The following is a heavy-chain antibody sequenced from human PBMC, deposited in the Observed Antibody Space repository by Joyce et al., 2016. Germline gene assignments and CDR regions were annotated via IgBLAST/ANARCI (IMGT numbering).Heavy chain of an antibody. CDR1: GYAFISYY. CDR3: ARALVPAAAFDF. Sequence: QVQLVQSGAEVKKPGASVRVSCKASGYAFISYYVYWVRQAPGQGLDWMGIINPGGGGTNYAQKLLGRVTLNRDTSTNTVYLDLSSLRSEDTAIYYCARALVPAAAFDFWGQGTLVTVSS. J-gene: IGHJ4*02. V-gene: IGHV1-46*01. D-gene: IGHD2-2*01. CDR2: INPGGGGT.